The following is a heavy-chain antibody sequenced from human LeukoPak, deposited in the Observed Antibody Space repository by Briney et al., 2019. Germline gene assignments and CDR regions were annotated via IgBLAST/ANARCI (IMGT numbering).Heavy chain of an antibody. J-gene: IGHJ4*02. D-gene: IGHD1-1*01. CDR1: GFTFSSYA. CDR3: ARAYNWNDYFDY. CDR2: ISSNGGST. Sequence: GGSLRLSCAASGFTFSSYAMHWVRQAPGKGLEYVSAISSNGGSTYYANSVKGRFTISRDNSKNTLYLQMGSLRAEDMAVYYCARAYNWNDYFDYWSQGTLVTVSS. V-gene: IGHV3-64*01.